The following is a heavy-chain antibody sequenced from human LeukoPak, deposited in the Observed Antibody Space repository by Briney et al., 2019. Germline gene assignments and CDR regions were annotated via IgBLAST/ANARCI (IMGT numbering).Heavy chain of an antibody. J-gene: IGHJ4*02. CDR3: ARIAGSRTIWYHFDN. D-gene: IGHD6-13*01. CDR2: FVTTGPS. V-gene: IGHV4-39*01. CDR1: AGSASIINHH. Sequence: PSETLSLAWNVSAGSASIINHHWAWIRESPWMGLEWFGTFVTTGPSSQNPDPSIKGRVTLSVDPSRNQFSLQLRSLTAADTAIFYFARIAGSRTIWYHFDNWGQGTLVTVSS.